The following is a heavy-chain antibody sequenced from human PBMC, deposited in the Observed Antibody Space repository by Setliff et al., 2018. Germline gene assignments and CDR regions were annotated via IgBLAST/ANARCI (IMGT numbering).Heavy chain of an antibody. CDR3: AKDYQSDSGWDFDY. J-gene: IGHJ4*02. CDR2: ILGSDGRT. CDR1: GFTFTNYA. V-gene: IGHV3-23*01. D-gene: IGHD6-19*01. Sequence: GGSLRLSCTASGFTFTNYAMSWVRQAPGKGLEWVSGILGSDGRTYYADSVKGRFTISRDNSKSTPYLQMSSLRAEDTAVYYCAKDYQSDSGWDFDYWGQGTLVTVSS.